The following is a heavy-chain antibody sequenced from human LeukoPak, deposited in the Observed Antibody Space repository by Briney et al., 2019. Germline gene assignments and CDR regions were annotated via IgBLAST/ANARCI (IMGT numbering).Heavy chain of an antibody. CDR3: ARSSGWYSLDY. CDR2: ISHIGST. J-gene: IGHJ4*02. CDR1: GGSFSSSNW. V-gene: IGHV4-4*02. D-gene: IGHD6-19*01. Sequence: PSETLSLTCAVSGGSFSSSNWWSWVRQPPGKGLEWIGEISHIGSTKYNPSLKSRVTISVDKSKNQFSLMLTSVTAADTAVYYCARSSGWYSLDYWGQGTLVTVPS.